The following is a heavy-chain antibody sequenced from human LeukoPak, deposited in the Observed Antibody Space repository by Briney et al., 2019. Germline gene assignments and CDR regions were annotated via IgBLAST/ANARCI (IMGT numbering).Heavy chain of an antibody. V-gene: IGHV1-18*01. J-gene: IGHJ4*02. CDR2: ISAYNGNT. Sequence: ASVKVSCKASGYTFTSYGISWVRQAPGQGLEWMGWISAYNGNTNYAQKLQGRVTMTTDTSTSTAYMELRSLRSEDTAVYYCASCGGDCYSTPFDYWGQGTLVTVSS. CDR3: ASCGGDCYSTPFDY. CDR1: GYTFTSYG. D-gene: IGHD2-21*02.